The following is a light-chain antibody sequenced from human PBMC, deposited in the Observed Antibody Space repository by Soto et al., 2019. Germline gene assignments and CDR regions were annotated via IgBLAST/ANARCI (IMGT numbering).Light chain of an antibody. V-gene: IGKV1-9*01. Sequence: DTQLTQSPSFLSASVGDRVTITCRASQDVSRSVGWYQQKPGKAPKRLISAASTLHSGVPSRFSGRGSGTPFPLPVRRLQPEHFASYYCQQLWTYPLTFGGGTKVEI. CDR2: AAS. CDR1: QDVSRS. J-gene: IGKJ4*01. CDR3: QQLWTYPLT.